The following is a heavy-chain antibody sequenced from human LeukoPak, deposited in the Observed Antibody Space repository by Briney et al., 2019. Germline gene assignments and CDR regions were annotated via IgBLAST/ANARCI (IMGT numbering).Heavy chain of an antibody. CDR1: GDSFTSYW. CDR2: IYPGDSDT. D-gene: IGHD6-13*01. Sequence: GESLKISSKGSGDSFTSYWIGWVRQMPGKGLEWMGIIYPGDSDTRYSPSFQGQVTISADKSISTAYLQWSSLKASDTAMYYCARRSSWYRLGTNWFDPWGQGTLVTVSS. CDR3: ARRSSWYRLGTNWFDP. J-gene: IGHJ5*02. V-gene: IGHV5-51*01.